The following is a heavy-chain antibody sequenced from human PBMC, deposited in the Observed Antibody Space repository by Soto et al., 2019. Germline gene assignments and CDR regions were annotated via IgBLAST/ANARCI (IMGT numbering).Heavy chain of an antibody. V-gene: IGHV4-59*01. CDR3: ARGPTVTTDF. Sequence: SETLSLTCTISGGSMSRYSCHWLRQPPGKGLEWIAYMYYSGTTDYNPSLKSRVSMSLDTSTNQFSLRLSSVTAADTAVYFCARGPTVTTDFWGRGILVTVSS. J-gene: IGHJ4*02. CDR2: MYYSGTT. CDR1: GGSMSRYS. D-gene: IGHD4-17*01.